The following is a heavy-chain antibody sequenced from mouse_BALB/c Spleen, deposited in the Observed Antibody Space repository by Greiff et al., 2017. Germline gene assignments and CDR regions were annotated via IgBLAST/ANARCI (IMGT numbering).Heavy chain of an antibody. CDR2: ISYSGST. CDR3: ARENLDSSGFDY. J-gene: IGHJ2*01. V-gene: IGHV3-2*02. CDR1: GYSITSDYA. D-gene: IGHD3-2*01. Sequence: EVQLQQSGPGLVKPSQSLSLTCTVTGYSITSDYAWNWIRQFPGNKLEWMGYISYSGSTSYNPSLKSRISITRDTSKNQFFLQLNSVTTEDTATYYCARENLDSSGFDYWGQGTTLTVSS.